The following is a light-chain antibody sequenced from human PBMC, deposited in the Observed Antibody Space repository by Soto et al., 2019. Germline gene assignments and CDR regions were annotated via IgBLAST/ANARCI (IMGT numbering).Light chain of an antibody. CDR3: QSFDTSLSGFVV. V-gene: IGLV1-40*01. J-gene: IGLJ2*01. CDR2: DNN. Sequence: QAVVTQPPSMSGAPGQRVTISCTGSSSNIGAGYDVRWYQQHPGTAPKLLIFDNNNRPSGVPDRFSGSKSDTSASLAITGLQAEDEADYYCQSFDTSLSGFVVFGGGTKLTVL. CDR1: SSNIGAGYD.